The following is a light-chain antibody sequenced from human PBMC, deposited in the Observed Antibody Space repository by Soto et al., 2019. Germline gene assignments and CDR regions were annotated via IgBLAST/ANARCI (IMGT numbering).Light chain of an antibody. CDR1: QSVRSNF. V-gene: IGKV3D-20*02. Sequence: EIVLTQSPGTLSLSPGERATLSCRASQSVRSNFLAWYQQKPGQPPRLLIYGAFNRAAGIPARFSGSGSGTDFTLTISSLEPEDSAVYYCQQRNIWPPVTFGQGTRLEIK. CDR3: QQRNIWPPVT. J-gene: IGKJ5*01. CDR2: GAF.